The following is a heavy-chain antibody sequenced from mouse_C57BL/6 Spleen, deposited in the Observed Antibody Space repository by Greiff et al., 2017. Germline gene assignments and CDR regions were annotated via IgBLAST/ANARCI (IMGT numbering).Heavy chain of an antibody. J-gene: IGHJ1*03. D-gene: IGHD1-1*01. Sequence: QVQLQQPGAELVKPGASVKLSCKASGYTFTSYWMQWVKQRPGQGLEWIGEIDPSDSYTNYNQKFKGKATLTVDTSSSTAYMQLSSLTSEDSAVYYCARAPITTVVERYFAVWGTGTTVTVSA. CDR3: ARAPITTVVERYFAV. CDR2: IDPSDSYT. V-gene: IGHV1-50*01. CDR1: GYTFTSYW.